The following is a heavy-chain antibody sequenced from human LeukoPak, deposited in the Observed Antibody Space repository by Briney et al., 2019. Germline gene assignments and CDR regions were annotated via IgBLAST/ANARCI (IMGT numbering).Heavy chain of an antibody. CDR2: IYTSGST. CDR3: ASANWGLIDY. Sequence: SETLSLTCTVSGGSISSGSYYWRWIRQPAGKGLEWIGRIYTSGSTNYHPSLKSRVTITVDTSKNQFSLKLSSVAAADTAVYYCASANWGLIDYWGQGTLVTVSS. CDR1: GGSISSGSYY. D-gene: IGHD7-27*01. J-gene: IGHJ4*02. V-gene: IGHV4-61*02.